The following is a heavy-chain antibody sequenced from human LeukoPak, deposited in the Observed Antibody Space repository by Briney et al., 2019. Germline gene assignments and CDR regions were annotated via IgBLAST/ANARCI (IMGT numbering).Heavy chain of an antibody. CDR1: GSTFSGSA. CDR2: IRSKANSYAT. Sequence: GGSLRLSCAASGSTFSGSAMHWVRQASGKGLEWVGRIRSKANSYATAYAASVKGRFTISRDDSKNTAYLQMNSLKTEDTAVYYCTRHPIVGANHFDYWGQGTLVTVSS. CDR3: TRHPIVGANHFDY. V-gene: IGHV3-73*01. J-gene: IGHJ4*02. D-gene: IGHD1-26*01.